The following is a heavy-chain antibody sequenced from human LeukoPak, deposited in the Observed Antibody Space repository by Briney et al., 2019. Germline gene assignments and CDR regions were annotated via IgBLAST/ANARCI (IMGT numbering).Heavy chain of an antibody. CDR3: TTPYYDFWSGYSGSSVVDY. V-gene: IGHV3-15*01. CDR1: GFTFSNAW. CDR2: IKSKTDGGTT. Sequence: GGSLRLSCAASGFTFSNAWMSWVRQAPGKGLEWVGRIKSKTDGGTTDYAAPVKGRFTISRDDSKNTLYLQMNSLKTEDTAVYYCTTPYYDFWSGYSGSSVVDYWGQGTLVTVSS. D-gene: IGHD3-3*01. J-gene: IGHJ4*02.